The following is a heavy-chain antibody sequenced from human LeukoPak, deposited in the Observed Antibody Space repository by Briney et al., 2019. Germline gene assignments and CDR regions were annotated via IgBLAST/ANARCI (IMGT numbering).Heavy chain of an antibody. V-gene: IGHV5-51*01. D-gene: IGHD3-22*01. CDR1: GYSFTSYW. CDR3: ARQRADTSGRRWFDP. CDR2: IYPGDSDT. J-gene: IGHJ5*02. Sequence: GESLKISCKGSGYSFTSYWIGWVRQMRGKGLEWMGIIYPGDSDTRYSPSFQGQVTISADKSISTAYLQWSSLKASDSAIYYCARQRADTSGRRWFDPWGQGTLVTVSS.